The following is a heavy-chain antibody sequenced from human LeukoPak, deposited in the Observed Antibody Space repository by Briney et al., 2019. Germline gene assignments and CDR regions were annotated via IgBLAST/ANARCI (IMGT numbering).Heavy chain of an antibody. CDR1: GFSFSTYG. Sequence: GGSLRLSCAASGFSFSTYGMHWVRQAPGKGLEWVAFIPHDGSDNYYADSVKGRFTISRDNSKNTLYLQMNSLRVEDTAVYYCYPSPKRPPLTSDYWGQGTLVTVSS. J-gene: IGHJ4*02. V-gene: IGHV3-30*02. D-gene: IGHD1-14*01. CDR3: YPSPKRPPLTSDY. CDR2: IPHDGSDN.